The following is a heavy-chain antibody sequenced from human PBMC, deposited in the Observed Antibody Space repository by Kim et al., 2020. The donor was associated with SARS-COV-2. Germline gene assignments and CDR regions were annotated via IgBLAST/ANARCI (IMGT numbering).Heavy chain of an antibody. J-gene: IGHJ1*01. CDR3: AKAGSQYVERFQH. D-gene: IGHD2-2*01. CDR1: GFTVSTNY. CDR2: IYTDGSS. V-gene: IGHV3-53*01. Sequence: GGSLRLSCTASGFTVSTNYMTWVRQAPGKGLEWVSVIYTDGSSNYTDSVKNRFAITRDNSKNTLYLQMNSLRAEDTALYYCAKAGSQYVERFQHWGQGTLVTVSS.